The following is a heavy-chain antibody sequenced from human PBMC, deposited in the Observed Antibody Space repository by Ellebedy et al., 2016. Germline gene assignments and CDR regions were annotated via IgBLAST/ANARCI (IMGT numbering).Heavy chain of an antibody. CDR1: GGSISSSNW. Sequence: SETLSLTXAVSGGSISSSNWWSCVRQPPGKGLEWIGEIYHSGSTNYNPSLKSRVTISVDKSKNQFSLKLSSVTAADTAVYYCARGQDIVVVPAAVYYYYGMDVWGQGTTVTVSS. J-gene: IGHJ6*02. CDR3: ARGQDIVVVPAAVYYYYGMDV. V-gene: IGHV4-4*02. CDR2: IYHSGST. D-gene: IGHD2-2*01.